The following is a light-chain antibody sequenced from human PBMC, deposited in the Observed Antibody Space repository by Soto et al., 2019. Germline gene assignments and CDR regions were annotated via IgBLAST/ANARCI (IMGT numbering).Light chain of an antibody. J-gene: IGKJ1*01. V-gene: IGKV3-11*01. CDR2: GSS. CDR1: EIVRTF. CDR3: QQHSHWPPWT. Sequence: EVVLTQSAATLSLSPGERATLSCRASEIVRTFVDCYQQTPGQAPRLLIYGSSNRATGVPARFSGSGSGTDFTLTISDLEPEDFAVYYCQQHSHWPPWTFGQGTRVEIQ.